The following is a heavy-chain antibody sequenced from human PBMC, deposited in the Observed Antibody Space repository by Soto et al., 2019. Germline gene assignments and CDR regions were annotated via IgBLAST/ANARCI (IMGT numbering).Heavy chain of an antibody. CDR2: IKQDGSEK. J-gene: IGHJ6*02. Sequence: EVQLVESGGGLVQPGGSLRLSCAASGFTFSSYWMSWVRQAPGKGLEWLANIKQDGSEKYYVDSVKGRFTISRDNAKNSLYLQMNSLRAEDTAVYYCARDRSSSWYYYYGMDVWGQGTTVTVSS. V-gene: IGHV3-7*01. D-gene: IGHD6-13*01. CDR1: GFTFSSYW. CDR3: ARDRSSSWYYYYGMDV.